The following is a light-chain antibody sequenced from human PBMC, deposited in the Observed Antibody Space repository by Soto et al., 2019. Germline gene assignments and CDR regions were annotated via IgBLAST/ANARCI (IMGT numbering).Light chain of an antibody. CDR1: SSDIGRYDL. V-gene: IGLV2-23*02. J-gene: IGLJ2*01. CDR3: FSHAGRGSVI. CDR2: EVN. Sequence: QSVLAQPASVSGSPGQSITISCTGTSSDIGRYDLVSWYQQHPGTAPKLVIYEVNERPSGVSTRFSGSKSVNTASLTISGLQAEDEADYYCFSHAGRGSVIFGGGTKLTVL.